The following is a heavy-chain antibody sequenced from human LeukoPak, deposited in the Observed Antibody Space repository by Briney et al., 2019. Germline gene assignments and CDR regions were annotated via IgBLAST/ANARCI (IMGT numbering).Heavy chain of an antibody. CDR2: IYHSGST. CDR1: GGSISSGGYY. Sequence: SQTLSLTCTVSGGSISSGGYYWSWIRQPPGKGLEWIGYIYHSGSTYYNPSLKSRVTISVDTSKNQFSLKLSSVTAADTAVYYCARDAQQHLVHNWFDPWGQGTLVTVSS. J-gene: IGHJ5*02. CDR3: ARDAQQHLVHNWFDP. V-gene: IGHV4-30-2*01. D-gene: IGHD6-13*01.